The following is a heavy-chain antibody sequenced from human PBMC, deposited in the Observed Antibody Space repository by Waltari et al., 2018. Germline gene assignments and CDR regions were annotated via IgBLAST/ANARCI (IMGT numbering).Heavy chain of an antibody. CDR2: ISRGGST. CDR1: GFSFSTYE. Sequence: EVQLVESGGGLVQPGGSLRLSCAASGFSFSTYEFNWVRQAPGKGLEWLSYISRGGSTYYADSVRGRFTISRDNAKNSLHLQMNSLRVEDTAVYYCARDNFPAYWGQGTLVTVSS. D-gene: IGHD3-3*01. J-gene: IGHJ4*02. CDR3: ARDNFPAY. V-gene: IGHV3-48*03.